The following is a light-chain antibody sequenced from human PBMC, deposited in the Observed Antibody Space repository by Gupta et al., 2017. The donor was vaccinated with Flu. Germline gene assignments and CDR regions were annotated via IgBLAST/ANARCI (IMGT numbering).Light chain of an antibody. V-gene: IGKV3-15*01. CDR2: GAS. CDR1: QEIAGN. CDR3: QQYNNWPLT. Sequence: IGMTQPPGSLSVSPGEGATLSCRASQEIAGNLAWYQQKHGQAPRLLLSGASTRATGTPARFSGSRSGTEFTLIISSLQSEDFAVYYCQQYNNWPLTFGGGTKVEIK. J-gene: IGKJ4*01.